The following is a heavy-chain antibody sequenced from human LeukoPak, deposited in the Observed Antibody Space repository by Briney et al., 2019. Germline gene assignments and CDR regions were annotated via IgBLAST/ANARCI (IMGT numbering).Heavy chain of an antibody. J-gene: IGHJ6*02. CDR1: GYTFTSYG. D-gene: IGHD6-13*01. V-gene: IGHV1-18*01. CDR3: ARGGRQQLVREVYYYYYGMDV. Sequence: ASVTVSCKASGYTFTSYGISWVRQAPGQGLEWMGWISAYNGNTNYAQKLQGRVTMTTDTSTSTAYMELRSLRSDDTAVYYCARGGRQQLVREVYYYYYGMDVWGQGTTVTVSS. CDR2: ISAYNGNT.